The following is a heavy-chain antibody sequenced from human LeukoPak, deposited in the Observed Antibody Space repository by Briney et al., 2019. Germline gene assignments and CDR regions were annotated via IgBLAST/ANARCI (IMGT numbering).Heavy chain of an antibody. CDR2: INPNSGGT. J-gene: IGHJ4*02. V-gene: IGHV1-2*02. D-gene: IGHD3-22*01. Sequence: ASVKVSCKASGYTFTGYYMHWVRQAPGQGLEWMGWINPNSGGTNYAQKLQGRVTMTTDTSTSTAYMELRSLRSDDTAVYYCARDTGDYYDSSGYYPQPFDYWGQGTLVTVSS. CDR1: GYTFTGYY. CDR3: ARDTGDYYDSSGYYPQPFDY.